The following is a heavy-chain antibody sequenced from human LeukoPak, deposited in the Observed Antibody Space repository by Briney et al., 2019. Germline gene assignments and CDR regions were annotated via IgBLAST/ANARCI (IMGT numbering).Heavy chain of an antibody. J-gene: IGHJ4*02. CDR1: GFTFSSYA. D-gene: IGHD2-21*01. V-gene: IGHV3-23*01. CDR2: ISGSGGST. Sequence: GGSPRLSWAASGFTFSSYAMSWVRQAPGKGLEWVSGISGSGGSTYYADSVKGRFTISRDNSKNTLYLQMNSLRAEDTAVYYCAKRMVNRAIDYWGQGTLVTVSS. CDR3: AKRMVNRAIDY.